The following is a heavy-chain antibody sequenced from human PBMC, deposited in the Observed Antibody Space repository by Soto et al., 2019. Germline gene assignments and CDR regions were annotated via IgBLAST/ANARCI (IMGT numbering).Heavy chain of an antibody. CDR2: IIPILGIA. D-gene: IGHD3-10*01. CDR3: ASYGSGSYSFAFDI. Sequence: SVKVSCKASGGTFSSYTISWVRQAPGQGLEWMGRIIPILGIANYAQKFQGRVTITADKSTSTAYMELSSLRSEDTAVYYCASYGSGSYSFAFDIWGQGTMVTVS. J-gene: IGHJ3*02. CDR1: GGTFSSYT. V-gene: IGHV1-69*02.